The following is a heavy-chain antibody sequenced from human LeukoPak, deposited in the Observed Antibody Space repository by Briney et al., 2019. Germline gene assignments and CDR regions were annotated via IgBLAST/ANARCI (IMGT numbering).Heavy chain of an antibody. Sequence: SETLSLTCTVSGYSISSGYYWGWIRQPPGKGLGWIGSIYHSGSTNYNPSLKSRVTISADKSKTQVSLKLTSVTAADTAVYYCARLSVIVGAALEYYYYYMDVWGQGTTVTVSS. J-gene: IGHJ6*03. CDR3: ARLSVIVGAALEYYYYYMDV. D-gene: IGHD1-26*01. CDR2: IYHSGST. CDR1: GYSISSGYY. V-gene: IGHV4-38-2*02.